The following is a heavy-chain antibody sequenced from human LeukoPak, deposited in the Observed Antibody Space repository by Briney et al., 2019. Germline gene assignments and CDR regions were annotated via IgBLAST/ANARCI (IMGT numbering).Heavy chain of an antibody. J-gene: IGHJ3*02. D-gene: IGHD3-22*01. CDR1: GDSVSSNSAA. CDR2: TYYRSKWFF. Sequence: SQTLSLACAISGDSVSSNSAAWNWIRQSPSGGLEWLGRTYYRSKWFFDYEVSMRSRLTINSDTSQSHFSLQLRSVTPEDTAVYYCARGEYDNSGGGFDIWGQGTLVTVSS. V-gene: IGHV6-1*01. CDR3: ARGEYDNSGGGFDI.